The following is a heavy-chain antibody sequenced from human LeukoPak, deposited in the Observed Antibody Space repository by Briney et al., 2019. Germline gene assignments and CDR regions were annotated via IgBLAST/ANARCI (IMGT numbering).Heavy chain of an antibody. J-gene: IGHJ1*01. CDR3: AKNFKLLVPKYFQH. V-gene: IGHV3-23*01. Sequence: GGSLRLSCAASGFTFSSYAMSWVRQAPGKGLEWVSAISGSGGSTCYADSVKDRFTISRDNSKNTLYLQMNSLRAEDTAVYYCAKNFKLLVPKYFQHWGQGTLVTVSS. CDR2: ISGSGGST. D-gene: IGHD4-23*01. CDR1: GFTFSSYA.